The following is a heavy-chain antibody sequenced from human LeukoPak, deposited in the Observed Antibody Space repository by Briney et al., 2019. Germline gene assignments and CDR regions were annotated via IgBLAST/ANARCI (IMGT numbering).Heavy chain of an antibody. CDR3: TTAGKFYYGSGSPSWFDP. CDR1: GYTFTSYG. V-gene: IGHV1-18*01. CDR2: ISAYNGNT. Sequence: GASVKVSCKASGYTFTSYGISWVRQAPGQGLEWMGWISAYNGNTKYAQKFQGRVTMTTDTSTSTAYMELSRLRSEDTAVYYCTTAGKFYYGSGSPSWFDPGGQGTLVTVSS. J-gene: IGHJ5*02. D-gene: IGHD3-10*01.